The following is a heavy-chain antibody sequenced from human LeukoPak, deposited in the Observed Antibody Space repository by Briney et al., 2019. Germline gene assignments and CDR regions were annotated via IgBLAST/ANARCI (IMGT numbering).Heavy chain of an antibody. CDR1: GFTVSSNY. D-gene: IGHD2-21*02. V-gene: IGHV3-66*01. CDR2: IYSGGST. CDR3: ARDRGAYCGGDCYSGTGY. J-gene: IGHJ4*02. Sequence: PGGSLRLSCAASGFTVSSNYMSWVRQAPGKGLEWVSVIYSGGSTYYADSVKGRFTISRDNSKNTLYLQMNSLRAEDTAVYYCARDRGAYCGGDCYSGTGYWGQGTLVTVSS.